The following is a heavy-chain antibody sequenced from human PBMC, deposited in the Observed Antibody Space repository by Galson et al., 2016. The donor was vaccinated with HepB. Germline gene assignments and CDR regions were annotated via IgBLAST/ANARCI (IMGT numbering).Heavy chain of an antibody. CDR1: GFTFSNYA. D-gene: IGHD1/OR15-1a*01. CDR2: IRDSGGST. CDR3: AKGTTLQVHFGYFDH. V-gene: IGHV3-23*01. J-gene: IGHJ4*02. Sequence: SLRLSCAASGFTFSNYAMSWVRQAPGKGLEWVSGIRDSGGSTYFADSVMGRFTIARDNSKNTLYLQMNSLRVDDTAVYYCAKGTTLQVHFGYFDHWGQGTLVTVSS.